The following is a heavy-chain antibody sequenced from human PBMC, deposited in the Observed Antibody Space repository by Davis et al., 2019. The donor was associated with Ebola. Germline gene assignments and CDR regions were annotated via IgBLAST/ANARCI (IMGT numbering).Heavy chain of an antibody. CDR2: ISSDGNNK. Sequence: PGGSLRLSCAASGFTFSTYPIHWVRQAPGKGLEWVAVISSDGNNKHYADSVKGRFTISRDISKNTLYLQMNSLRPEDTAVYYCARDPGILRLVGDYYFDYWGQGTLVTVSS. CDR1: GFTFSTYP. V-gene: IGHV3-30-3*01. D-gene: IGHD3-10*01. CDR3: ARDPGILRLVGDYYFDY. J-gene: IGHJ4*02.